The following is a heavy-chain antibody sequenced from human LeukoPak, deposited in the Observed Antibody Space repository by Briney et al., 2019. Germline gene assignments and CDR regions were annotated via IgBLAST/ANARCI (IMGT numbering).Heavy chain of an antibody. V-gene: IGHV3-33*01. CDR2: ILYDGSNK. D-gene: IGHD3-22*01. CDR3: ARDYYYDSSGYWDYYFDY. CDR1: GFTFSRFG. Sequence: GGSLRLSCAASGFTFSRFGMHWVRQAPGKGLEWVAVILYDGSNKYYADSVKGRFTISRDNSKNTLYLEMNSLRAEDTAVYYCARDYYYDSSGYWDYYFDYWGQGTLVSVSS. J-gene: IGHJ4*02.